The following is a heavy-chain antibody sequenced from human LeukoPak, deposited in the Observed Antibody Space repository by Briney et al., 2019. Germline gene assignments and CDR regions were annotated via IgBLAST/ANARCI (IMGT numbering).Heavy chain of an antibody. D-gene: IGHD6-13*01. CDR2: ISYDGSNK. V-gene: IGHV3-30*04. Sequence: GGSLRLSCAASGFTFSSYAMHWVRQAPGKGLEWVAVISYDGSNKYYADSAKGRFTISRDNSKNTLYLQMNSLRAEDTAVYYCARDLLRAAAGTIPRYYYYYYGMDVWGQGTTVTVSS. CDR3: ARDLLRAAAGTIPRYYYYYYGMDV. J-gene: IGHJ6*02. CDR1: GFTFSSYA.